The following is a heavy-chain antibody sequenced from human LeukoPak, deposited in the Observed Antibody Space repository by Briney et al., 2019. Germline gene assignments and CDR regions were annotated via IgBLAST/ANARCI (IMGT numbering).Heavy chain of an antibody. CDR2: IKSKTDGGTT. Sequence: GGSLRLSCAASGFTFSSYSMNWVRQAPGKGLEWVGRIKSKTDGGTTDYAAPVKGRFTISRDDSKNTLYLQMNSLKTEDTAVYYCTTAVNWNYVGLPTIDYWGQGTLVTVSS. V-gene: IGHV3-15*01. D-gene: IGHD1-7*01. CDR3: TTAVNWNYVGLPTIDY. J-gene: IGHJ4*02. CDR1: GFTFSSYS.